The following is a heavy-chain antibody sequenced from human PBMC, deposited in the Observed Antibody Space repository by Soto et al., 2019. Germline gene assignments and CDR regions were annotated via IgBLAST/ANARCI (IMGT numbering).Heavy chain of an antibody. CDR3: ARVPRITMAGGYYYYGMDV. CDR1: GGTFSSYA. D-gene: IGHD3-10*02. Sequence: GASVKVFCKASGGTFSSYAISWVRQAPGQGLEWMGGIIPIFGTANYAQKFQGRVTITADESTSTAYMELSSLRSEDTAVYYCARVPRITMAGGYYYYGMDVWGQGTTVTVSS. V-gene: IGHV1-69*13. CDR2: IIPIFGTA. J-gene: IGHJ6*02.